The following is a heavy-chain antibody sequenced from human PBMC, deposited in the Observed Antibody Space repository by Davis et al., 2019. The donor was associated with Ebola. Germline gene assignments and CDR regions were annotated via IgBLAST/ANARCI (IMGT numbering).Heavy chain of an antibody. Sequence: SETLSLTCAVYGGSFSGYYWSWIRQPPGKGLEWIGYIYYSGSTNYNPSLKSRVTISVDTSKNQFSLKLSSVTAADTAVYYCARGMGSYGPPGYWGQGTLVTVSS. CDR3: ARGMGSYGPPGY. D-gene: IGHD3-16*01. CDR2: IYYSGST. V-gene: IGHV4-34*01. J-gene: IGHJ4*02. CDR1: GGSFSGYY.